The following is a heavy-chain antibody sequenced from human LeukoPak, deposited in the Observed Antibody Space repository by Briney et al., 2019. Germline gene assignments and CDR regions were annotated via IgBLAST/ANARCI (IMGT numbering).Heavy chain of an antibody. CDR2: INPNSGST. Sequence: GASVKVSCKTSGYSFTGYYMHWVRQAPGQGLEWMGWINPNSGSTNYAQKFQGRVTMTRDTSISTAFMELSRLRSDDTAVYYCARNTATDLYYFDYWGQGTLVTVSS. J-gene: IGHJ4*02. V-gene: IGHV1-2*02. CDR1: GYSFTGYY. D-gene: IGHD5-18*01. CDR3: ARNTATDLYYFDY.